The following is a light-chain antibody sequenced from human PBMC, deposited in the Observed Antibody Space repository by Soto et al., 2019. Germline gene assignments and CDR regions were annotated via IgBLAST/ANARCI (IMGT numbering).Light chain of an antibody. Sequence: DIQMTQSPSSLSASVGDRVTMAFRASQSISSYLNCYQQKPGKAPKLLIYAASSLQSGVPSRFSGSGSGTEFTLTISSLPPDDFATYYCQQYNSYWPFGQGTKV. CDR1: QSISSY. CDR3: QQYNSYWP. J-gene: IGKJ1*01. CDR2: AAS. V-gene: IGKV1-39*01.